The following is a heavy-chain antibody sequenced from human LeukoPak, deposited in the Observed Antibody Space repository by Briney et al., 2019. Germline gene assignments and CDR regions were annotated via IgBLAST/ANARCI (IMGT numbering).Heavy chain of an antibody. CDR1: GFTFDDYA. D-gene: IGHD5-18*01. V-gene: IGHV3-43*01. CDR3: TTVAPSYGYAFDI. J-gene: IGHJ3*02. Sequence: GGSLRLSCVASGFTFDDYAMRWVRQAPGKGLEWVSLITWDGTTTYYADSVKGRFTISRDNSKNTLYLQMNSLKTEDTAVYYCTTVAPSYGYAFDIWGQGTMVTVSS. CDR2: ITWDGTTT.